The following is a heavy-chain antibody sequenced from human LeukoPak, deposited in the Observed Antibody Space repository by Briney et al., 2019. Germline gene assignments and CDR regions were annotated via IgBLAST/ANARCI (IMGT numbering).Heavy chain of an antibody. D-gene: IGHD3-3*01. CDR3: ARAESPPFGVAHYWYFDL. CDR1: GGSISSYY. V-gene: IGHV4-59*01. J-gene: IGHJ2*01. Sequence: PSETLSLTCTVSGGSISSYYWSWIRQPPGKGLEWIRYIYYSGSTNYNPSLKSRVTISVDTSKNQFSLKLSSVTAADTAVYYCARAESPPFGVAHYWYFDLWGRGTLVTVSS. CDR2: IYYSGST.